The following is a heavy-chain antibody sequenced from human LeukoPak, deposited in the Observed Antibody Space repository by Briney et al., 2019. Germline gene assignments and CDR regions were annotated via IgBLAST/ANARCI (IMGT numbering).Heavy chain of an antibody. CDR1: GGSISSTSYY. Sequence: SETLSLTCTVSGGSISSTSYYWSWIRQPAGKGLEWIGRIYTSGSTNYNPSLKSRVTISVDTSKNQFSLKLSSVTAADTAVYYCAREAVAGIDYWGQGTLVTVSS. J-gene: IGHJ4*02. CDR3: AREAVAGIDY. V-gene: IGHV4-61*02. D-gene: IGHD6-19*01. CDR2: IYTSGST.